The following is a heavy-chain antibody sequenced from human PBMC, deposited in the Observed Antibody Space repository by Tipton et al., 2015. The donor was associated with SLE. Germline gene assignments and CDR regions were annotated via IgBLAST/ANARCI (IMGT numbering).Heavy chain of an antibody. Sequence: TLSLTCTVSGGSISSSSYYWSWIRQPPGKGLEWIGYIHHSGTTNYNPSLQSRVTISRDPSKNQFSLKLSSATAADTAVYYCARDQVGVGDLDSWGQGTLVTVSS. CDR1: GGSISSSSYY. CDR2: IHHSGTT. J-gene: IGHJ5*01. V-gene: IGHV4-61*01. CDR3: ARDQVGVGDLDS. D-gene: IGHD3-16*01.